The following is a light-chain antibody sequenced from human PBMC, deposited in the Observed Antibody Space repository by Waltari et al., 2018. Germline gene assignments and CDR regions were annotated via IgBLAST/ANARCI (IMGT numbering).Light chain of an antibody. J-gene: IGKJ5*01. Sequence: DIQLTQSPSFLSASVGDRVTITCRASQGIGNFLAWYQQEPGKAPNLLISAVSTLQTGVPSRFSGSGSGTEFTLTITSLQPEDFATYYCQQLNSYPITFGQGTRLE. CDR1: QGIGNF. CDR3: QQLNSYPIT. CDR2: AVS. V-gene: IGKV1-9*01.